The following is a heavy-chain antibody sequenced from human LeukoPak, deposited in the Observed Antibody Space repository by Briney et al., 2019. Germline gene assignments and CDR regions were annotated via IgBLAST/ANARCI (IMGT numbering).Heavy chain of an antibody. CDR3: ARESDSGYSSSFNWFDP. Sequence: ASVKVSCKASGYXFTSYYMHWVRQAPGQGLEWMGIINPSGGSTSYAQKFQGRVTMTRDTSTRTVYVELSSLRSEDTAVYYCARESDSGYSSSFNWFDPWGQGTLVTVSS. J-gene: IGHJ5*02. CDR1: GYXFTSYY. CDR2: INPSGGST. V-gene: IGHV1-46*01. D-gene: IGHD6-19*01.